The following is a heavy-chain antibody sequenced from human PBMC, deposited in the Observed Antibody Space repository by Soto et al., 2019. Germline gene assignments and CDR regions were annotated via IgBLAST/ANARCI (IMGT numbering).Heavy chain of an antibody. CDR1: GGSISSGGYY. CDR3: ARGDYVYGMDV. J-gene: IGHJ6*02. CDR2: IYYSGST. V-gene: IGHV4-31*03. D-gene: IGHD4-17*01. Sequence: SETLSLTCTVSGGSISSGGYYWSWIRQHPGKGLEWIGYIYYSGSTYYNPSLKSRVTISVDTSKNQFSLKLSSVTAADTAVYYCARGDYVYGMDVWGQGTTVTVSS.